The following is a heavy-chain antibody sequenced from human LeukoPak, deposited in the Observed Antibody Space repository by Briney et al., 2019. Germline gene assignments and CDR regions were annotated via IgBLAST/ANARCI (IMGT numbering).Heavy chain of an antibody. J-gene: IGHJ6*03. CDR3: ARHPKSSYYDFWSGYYNPYYYYYMDV. CDR1: GGSFSGYY. D-gene: IGHD3-3*01. CDR2: INHSGST. Sequence: PSETLSLTCAVYGGSFSGYYWSWIRQPPGKGLEWIGEINHSGSTNYNPSLKSRVTISVDTSKNQLSLKLSSVTAADTAVYYCARHPKSSYYDFWSGYYNPYYYYYMDVWGKGTTVTVSS. V-gene: IGHV4-34*01.